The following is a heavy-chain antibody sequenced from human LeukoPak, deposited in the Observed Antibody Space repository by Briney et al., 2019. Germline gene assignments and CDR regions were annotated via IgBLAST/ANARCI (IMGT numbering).Heavy chain of an antibody. CDR3: ARDLGYSGSYGWYFDL. D-gene: IGHD1-26*01. CDR2: IYHSGST. V-gene: IGHV4-39*07. CDR1: GGSISSSSYY. J-gene: IGHJ2*01. Sequence: PSETLSLTCTVSGGSISSSSYYWGWIRQPPGKGLEWIGYIYHSGSTYYNPSLKSRVTISVDRSKNQFSLKLSSVTAADTAVYYCARDLGYSGSYGWYFDLWGRGTLVTVSS.